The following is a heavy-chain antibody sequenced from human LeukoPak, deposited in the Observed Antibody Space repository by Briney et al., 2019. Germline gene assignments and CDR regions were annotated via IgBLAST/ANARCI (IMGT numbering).Heavy chain of an antibody. V-gene: IGHV1-18*01. CDR3: ARRVNRPIAAAGGAYNWFDP. D-gene: IGHD6-13*01. Sequence: ASVKVSCKASGYTFTSYGISWVRQAPGQGLEWMGWISAYNGNTNYAQKLQGRVTMTTDTSTSTAYMELRSLRSEDTAVYYCARRVNRPIAAAGGAYNWFDPWGQGTLVTVSS. CDR1: GYTFTSYG. CDR2: ISAYNGNT. J-gene: IGHJ5*02.